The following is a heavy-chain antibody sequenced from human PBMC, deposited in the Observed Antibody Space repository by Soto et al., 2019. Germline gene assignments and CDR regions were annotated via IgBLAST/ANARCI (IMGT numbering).Heavy chain of an antibody. V-gene: IGHV1-69*13. D-gene: IGHD2-15*01. CDR1: GGTLSSYA. Sequence: SVKVPCKASGGTLSSYASIWVRQAPGQGLEWMGGIIPIFGTANYAQKFQGRVTITADESTSTAYMELSSLRSEDTAVYYCARDQVAGTLYYYYGMDVWGQGTKVTVSS. J-gene: IGHJ6*02. CDR3: ARDQVAGTLYYYYGMDV. CDR2: IIPIFGTA.